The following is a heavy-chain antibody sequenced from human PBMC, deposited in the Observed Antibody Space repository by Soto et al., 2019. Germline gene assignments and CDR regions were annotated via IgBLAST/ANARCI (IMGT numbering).Heavy chain of an antibody. D-gene: IGHD1-20*01. CDR2: INSDGSSI. CDR3: AKDWYHTIDS. V-gene: IGHV3-74*01. CDR1: GFDFSNTW. Sequence: GGSLRLSCATSGFDFSNTWIHSVRQVPGQGLVWVSRINSDGSSIIYADSVKGRFTLSRDNAKNTVHLQMSSLRVEDTAVYYCAKDWYHTIDSWGQGIPVTVSS. J-gene: IGHJ4*02.